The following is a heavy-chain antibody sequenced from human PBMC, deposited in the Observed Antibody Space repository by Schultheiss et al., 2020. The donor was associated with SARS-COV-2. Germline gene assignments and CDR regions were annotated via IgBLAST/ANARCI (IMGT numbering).Heavy chain of an antibody. J-gene: IGHJ5*02. V-gene: IGHV3-23*01. Sequence: GGSLRLSCAASGFTFSSYAMSWVRQAPGKGLEWVSAISGSGGSTYYADSVKGRFTISRDNAKNSLYLQMNSLRAEDTAVYYCAILVATGGFDPWGQGTLVTVSS. CDR2: ISGSGGST. CDR1: GFTFSSYA. D-gene: IGHD5-12*01. CDR3: AILVATGGFDP.